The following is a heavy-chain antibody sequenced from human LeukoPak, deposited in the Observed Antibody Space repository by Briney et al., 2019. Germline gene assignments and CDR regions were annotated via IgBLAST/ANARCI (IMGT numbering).Heavy chain of an antibody. J-gene: IGHJ4*02. CDR3: ARVSDVVAQAFDY. D-gene: IGHD5-12*01. CDR2: IVPIFGTT. CDR1: GGTFSSYG. V-gene: IGHV1-69*13. Sequence: GASVKVSCKPSGGTFSSYGISWVRQAPGQGLEWMGGIVPIFGTTNYAQKFQGRVSITADESTSTAYMDLSSLRSEDTAVYYCARVSDVVAQAFDYWGQGTLVTVSS.